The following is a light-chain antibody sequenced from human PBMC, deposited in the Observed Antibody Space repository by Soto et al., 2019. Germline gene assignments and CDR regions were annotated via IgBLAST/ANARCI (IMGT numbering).Light chain of an antibody. J-gene: IGLJ2*01. CDR2: GNS. CDR1: SSNTGAGYD. Sequence: QSVLTQPPSVSGSPGQRVTISCTGSSSNTGAGYDVHWYQHLPGTAPKLLIYGNSNRPSGVPDRFSGSKSGASASLAITGLQAEDEADYYCQSYDTSLYVVVFAGGTKLTVL. V-gene: IGLV1-40*01. CDR3: QSYDTSLYVVV.